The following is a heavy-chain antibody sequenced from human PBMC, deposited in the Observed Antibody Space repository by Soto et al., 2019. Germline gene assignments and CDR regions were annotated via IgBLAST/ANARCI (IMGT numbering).Heavy chain of an antibody. CDR2: IYSDGST. CDR1: GFCVGSNY. CDR3: ATTRRDGYNNYYYYYGMDV. D-gene: IGHD5-12*01. Sequence: PGGSLRLSCAASGFCVGSNYMTWVRQAPGKGLEWASVIYSDGSTFYADSVKGRFTISRDDSENTVYLQMIGLRVEDTAVYYCATTRRDGYNNYYYYYGMDVWGQGTTVTVSS. J-gene: IGHJ6*02. V-gene: IGHV3-66*01.